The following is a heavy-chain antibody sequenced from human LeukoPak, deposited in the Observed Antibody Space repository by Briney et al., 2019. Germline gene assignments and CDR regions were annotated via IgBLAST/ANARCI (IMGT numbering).Heavy chain of an antibody. J-gene: IGHJ4*02. CDR3: ARFSNAHGVKFDY. V-gene: IGHV4-31*03. Sequence: PSETLSLTCTVSGGSISSGDFYWSWVRQHPETGLEWIGYIYYSGTAYYNPSLKSRVTMSVDTSKNQFSLKLDSVTAADTAVYYCARFSNAHGVKFDYWGQGALVTVSS. CDR1: GGSISSGDFY. D-gene: IGHD2-8*01. CDR2: IYYSGTA.